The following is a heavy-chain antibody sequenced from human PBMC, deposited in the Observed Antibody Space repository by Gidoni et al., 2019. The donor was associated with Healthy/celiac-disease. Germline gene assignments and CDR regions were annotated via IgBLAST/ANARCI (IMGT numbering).Heavy chain of an antibody. V-gene: IGHV1-69*01. J-gene: IGHJ6*02. CDR2: IIPIFGTA. D-gene: IGHD3-3*01. CDR1: GGTFSSCA. Sequence: QVQLVQSGAEVKKPGSSVKVSCKASGGTFSSCAISWVRQAPGQGLEWMGGIIPIFGTANYAQKFQGRVTITADESTSTAYMELSSLRSEDTAVYYCAALLYSGTYYYYGMDVWGQGTTVTVSS. CDR3: AALLYSGTYYYYGMDV.